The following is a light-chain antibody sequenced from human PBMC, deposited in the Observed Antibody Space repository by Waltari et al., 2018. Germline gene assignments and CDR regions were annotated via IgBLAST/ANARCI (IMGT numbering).Light chain of an antibody. V-gene: IGLV3-1*01. J-gene: IGLJ1*01. CDR1: KFGGKF. CDR2: QDT. Sequence: SYELTQPPSLSVSPGHTANITCSGDKFGGKFVSWYQQKAGHSPVLVISQDTKRPSGIPGRFSGSNSGNTAALTISGTQTVDEGDYYCQAWVSSSVLFVFGPGTKVTVL. CDR3: QAWVSSSVLFV.